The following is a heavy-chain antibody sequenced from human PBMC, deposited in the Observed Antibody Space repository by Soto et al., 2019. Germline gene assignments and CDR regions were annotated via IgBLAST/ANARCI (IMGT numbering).Heavy chain of an antibody. CDR3: ARGQLWLRNYYYYGMDV. CDR1: GYTFTGYY. V-gene: IGHV1-2*02. Sequence: ASVKVSCKASGYTFTGYYMHWVRQAPGQGLEWMGWINPNSGGTNYAQKFQGRVTMTRDTSISTAYMELSRLRSDDTAVYYCARGQLWLRNYYYYGMDVWGQGTTVTVSS. D-gene: IGHD5-18*01. J-gene: IGHJ6*02. CDR2: INPNSGGT.